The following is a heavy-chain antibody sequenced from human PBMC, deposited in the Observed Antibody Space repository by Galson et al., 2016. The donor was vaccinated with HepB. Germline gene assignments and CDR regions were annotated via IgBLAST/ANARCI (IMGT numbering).Heavy chain of an antibody. Sequence: QSGAEVKKPGESLKISCEGAGYSFTSYWIGWVRQMPGKGLEWMGIIYPADSDTRYSPSFQGQVTISAAKSFSTAYLHWSSLKASDTAMYYCARLDMFSGYYHFDVWGRGTLVTVSS. J-gene: IGHJ4*02. D-gene: IGHD3-9*01. CDR3: ARLDMFSGYYHFDV. CDR1: GYSFTSYW. CDR2: IYPADSDT. V-gene: IGHV5-51*01.